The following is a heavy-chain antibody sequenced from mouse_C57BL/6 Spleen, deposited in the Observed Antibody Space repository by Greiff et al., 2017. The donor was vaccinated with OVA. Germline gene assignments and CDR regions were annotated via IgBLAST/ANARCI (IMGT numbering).Heavy chain of an antibody. V-gene: IGHV1-80*01. J-gene: IGHJ2*01. CDR3: ARSGGNWYFDD. CDR2: IYPGDGDT. Sequence: VQLQQSGAELVKPGASVKISCKASGYAFSSYWMNWVKQRPGKGLEWIGQIYPGDGDTNYNGKFKGKATLTADKSSSTAYMQFSSLTSEDSAVYFCARSGGNWYFDDWGQGTTLTVSS. CDR1: GYAFSSYW. D-gene: IGHD4-1*01.